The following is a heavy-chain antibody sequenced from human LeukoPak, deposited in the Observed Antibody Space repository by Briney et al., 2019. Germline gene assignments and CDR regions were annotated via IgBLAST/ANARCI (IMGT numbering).Heavy chain of an antibody. CDR2: ISSSGSTI. CDR3: ARVYSTTGPYYYYYMDV. CDR1: GFTFSDYY. V-gene: IGHV3-11*01. J-gene: IGHJ6*03. D-gene: IGHD1-14*01. Sequence: GGSLRLSCAASGFTFSDYYMSWIRQAPGKGLEWVSYISSSGSTIYYADSVKGRFTISRDNAKNSLYLQMNSLRAEDTAVYYCARVYSTTGPYYYYYMDVWGKGTTVTISS.